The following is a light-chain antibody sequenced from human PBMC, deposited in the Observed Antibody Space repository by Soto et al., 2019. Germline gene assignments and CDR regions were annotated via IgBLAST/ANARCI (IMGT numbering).Light chain of an antibody. V-gene: IGKV1-39*01. CDR3: QQSYKPPPA. CDR1: QSIRGY. CDR2: ASS. Sequence: DIPMTQSPSALSASLGDRVPVPRRASQSIRGYVNWYQQKPGTAPKIMIYASSSLQRWVPSMCSRSGSGPYFTLIISSLTPEAFETYSCQQSYKPPPAFGQGTKVDIK. J-gene: IGKJ1*01.